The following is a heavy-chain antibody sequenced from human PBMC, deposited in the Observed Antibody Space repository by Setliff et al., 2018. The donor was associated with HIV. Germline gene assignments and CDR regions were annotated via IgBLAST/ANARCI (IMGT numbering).Heavy chain of an antibody. J-gene: IGHJ3*02. CDR2: IIPIFGTA. CDR3: ARDRGYSGHDYNNAFDI. Sequence: SVKVSCKASGGTFSCYVINWVRQAPGQGLEWMGGIIPIFGTANYAQKFQARVTITADESTSTAYMELSSLRSEDTAMYYCARDRGYSGHDYNNAFDIWGQGTMVTVSS. D-gene: IGHD5-12*01. V-gene: IGHV1-69*13. CDR1: GGTFSCYV.